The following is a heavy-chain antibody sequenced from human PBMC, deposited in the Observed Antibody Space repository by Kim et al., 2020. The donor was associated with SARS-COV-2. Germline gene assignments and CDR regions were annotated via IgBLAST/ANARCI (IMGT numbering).Heavy chain of an antibody. J-gene: IGHJ6*02. CDR2: IYYSGST. D-gene: IGHD3-16*02. CDR1: GGSVSSGSYY. Sequence: SETLSLTCTVSGGSVSSGSYYWSWIRQPPGKGLEWIGYIYYSGSTNYNPSLKSRVTISVDTSKNQFSLKLSSVTAADTAVYYCARVDDDYVWGSYRTMDVWGQGATVTVSS. CDR3: ARVDDDYVWGSYRTMDV. V-gene: IGHV4-61*01.